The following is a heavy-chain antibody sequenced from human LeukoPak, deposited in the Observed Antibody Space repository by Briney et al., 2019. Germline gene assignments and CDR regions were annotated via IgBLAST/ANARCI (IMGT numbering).Heavy chain of an antibody. CDR1: GGSFSGYY. CDR3: ARAGSSWYRRGLYFDY. CDR2: INHSGST. Sequence: SETLSLTCAVYGGSFSGYYWSWIRQPPGKGLEWIGGINHSGSTNYNPSLKSRVTISVDTSKNQFSLKLSSVTAADTAVYYCARAGSSWYRRGLYFDYWGQGTLVTVSS. J-gene: IGHJ4*02. V-gene: IGHV4-34*01. D-gene: IGHD6-13*01.